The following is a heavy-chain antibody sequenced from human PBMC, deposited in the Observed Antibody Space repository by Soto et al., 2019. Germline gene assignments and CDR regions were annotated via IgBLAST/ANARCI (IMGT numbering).Heavy chain of an antibody. CDR1: GFTFSSYA. V-gene: IGHV3-23*01. Sequence: GGSLRLSCAASGFTFSSYAMSWVRQAPGKGLEWVSAISGSGGSTYYADSVKGRFTISRDNSKNTLYLQMNSLRAEDTAVYYCAKDKARAVAGRRPHNWFDPWGQGTLVTVPS. J-gene: IGHJ5*02. CDR2: ISGSGGST. CDR3: AKDKARAVAGRRPHNWFDP. D-gene: IGHD6-19*01.